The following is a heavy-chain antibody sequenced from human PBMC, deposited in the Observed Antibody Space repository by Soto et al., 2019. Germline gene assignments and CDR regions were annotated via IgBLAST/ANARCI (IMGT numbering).Heavy chain of an antibody. CDR3: ASSTYYYDSSGYRLSYYFDY. CDR2: IIPIFGTA. Sequence: ASVKVSCKASGGTFSSYAISWVRQAPGQGLEWMGGIIPIFGTANYAQKFQGRVTITADESTSTAYMELSSLRSEDTAVYYCASSTYYYDSSGYRLSYYFDYWG. J-gene: IGHJ4*01. V-gene: IGHV1-69*13. CDR1: GGTFSSYA. D-gene: IGHD3-22*01.